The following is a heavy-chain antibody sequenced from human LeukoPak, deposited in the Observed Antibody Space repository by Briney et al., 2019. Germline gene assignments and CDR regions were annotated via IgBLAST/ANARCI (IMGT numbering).Heavy chain of an antibody. CDR1: GYTFTYYG. CDR2: VSGYNGNT. Sequence: ASVKVSCKASGYTFTYYGINWVRLAPGQGLEWLGWVSGYNGNTRYAQNFQGRLTLTTDTSTNIAYMELMRLRSDDTDVYYCAREVDSAMVNAFDFWGQGTLVTVSS. V-gene: IGHV1-18*01. CDR3: AREVDSAMVNAFDF. D-gene: IGHD5-18*01. J-gene: IGHJ3*01.